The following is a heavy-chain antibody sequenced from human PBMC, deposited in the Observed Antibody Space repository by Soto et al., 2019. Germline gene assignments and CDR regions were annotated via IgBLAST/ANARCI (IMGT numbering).Heavy chain of an antibody. V-gene: IGHV2-5*02. CDR2: IYWDDDK. Sequence: QITLKESGPTLVKPTQTLTLTCTFSGFSLSTSGVVVGWIRQPPGTAMDWLELIYWDDDKRYSPSLKSRLTITKDTSKNRVVLTMTNMDPVDTATYYCAHSGYYDSSGYYYNYWGQGTLVTVSS. CDR1: GFSLSTSGVV. D-gene: IGHD3-22*01. J-gene: IGHJ4*02. CDR3: AHSGYYDSSGYYYNY.